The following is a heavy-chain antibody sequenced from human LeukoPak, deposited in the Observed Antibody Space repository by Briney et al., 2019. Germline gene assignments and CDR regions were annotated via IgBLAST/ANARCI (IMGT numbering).Heavy chain of an antibody. CDR2: MNPNSGNT. CDR1: GYTFTGYY. D-gene: IGHD3-10*01. CDR3: ARGRGALFDD. J-gene: IGHJ4*02. Sequence: ASVKVSCKASGYTFTGYYMHWVRQATGQGLEWMGWMNPNSGNTGYAQKFQGRVTMTRNTSISTAYMELRSLRSDDTAVYYCARGRGALFDDWGQGTLVTVSS. V-gene: IGHV1-8*02.